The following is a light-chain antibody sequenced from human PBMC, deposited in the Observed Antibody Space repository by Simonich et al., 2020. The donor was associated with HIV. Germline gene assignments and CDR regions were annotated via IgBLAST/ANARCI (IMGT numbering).Light chain of an antibody. CDR2: WAA. CDR1: QRVLYNSNNKNY. CDR3: QQYYNTPS. J-gene: IGKJ1*01. Sequence: DIVMTQSPDSLAVSLGERATINCKSSQRVLYNSNNKNYLVWYQQKPGQPPKLLIYWAATRESGVPDRFSGSGSGTDFTLTISSLQAEDVAVYFCQQYYNTPSFGQGTKVEVK. V-gene: IGKV4-1*01.